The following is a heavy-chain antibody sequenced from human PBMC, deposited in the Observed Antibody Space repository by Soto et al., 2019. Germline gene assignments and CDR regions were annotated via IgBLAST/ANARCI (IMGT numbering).Heavy chain of an antibody. Sequence: QVQLVESGGGVVQPGGSLRLSCAVSGIIFTGYGMHWVRQAPGKGLEWVAIIRFDGSNIYYADSVKGRFTISRDNSKNTLYLQMNSLRVEDTAVYYCARGGVGATVFFGYFDYWGQGALVTVSS. CDR3: ARGGVGATVFFGYFDY. CDR2: IRFDGSNI. D-gene: IGHD1-26*01. V-gene: IGHV3-30*02. J-gene: IGHJ4*02. CDR1: GIIFTGYG.